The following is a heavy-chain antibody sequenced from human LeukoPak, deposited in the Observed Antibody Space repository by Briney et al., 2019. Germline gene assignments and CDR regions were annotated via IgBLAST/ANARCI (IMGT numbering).Heavy chain of an antibody. CDR1: GFSFSSHW. CDR2: ISDDGRYT. V-gene: IGHV3-74*01. CDR3: ASFGISWRSSY. D-gene: IGHD2-21*01. J-gene: IGHJ4*02. Sequence: GGSLRLSCAASGFSFSSHWVHWVRQAPGKGLVWVSRISDDGRYTSNVDSVKGRFTIYRDNVNNMLYLHMNSLRAEDTAVYYCASFGISWRSSYWGQGTLVTVSS.